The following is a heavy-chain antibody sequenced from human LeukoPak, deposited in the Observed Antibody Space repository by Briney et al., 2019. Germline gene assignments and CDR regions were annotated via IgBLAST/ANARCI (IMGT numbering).Heavy chain of an antibody. J-gene: IGHJ4*02. CDR1: GGSISSGSYY. CDR2: IYTSGST. CDR3: ARGNSAAAGIVDY. V-gene: IGHV4-61*02. D-gene: IGHD6-13*01. Sequence: SETLSLTCTVSGGSISSGSYYWSWIRQPAGKGLEWIGRIYTSGSTNYNPSLKSRVTLSVDTSKNQLSLKLSSVTAADTAVYYCARGNSAAAGIVDYWGQGTLVTVSS.